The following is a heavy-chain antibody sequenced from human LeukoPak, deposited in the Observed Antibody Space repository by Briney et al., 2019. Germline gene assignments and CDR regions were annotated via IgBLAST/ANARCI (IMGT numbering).Heavy chain of an antibody. CDR2: ISGGSNYI. CDR1: GFNFNSNA. CDR3: ALPGP. J-gene: IGHJ5*02. Sequence: GGSLRLSCAASGFNFNSNAMNWVRQAPGKGLEWVSSISGGSNYINYADSVKGRFTISRDNAKNSLYLQMNSLRAEDTAVYYCALPGPWGQGTLVTVSS. V-gene: IGHV3-21*01.